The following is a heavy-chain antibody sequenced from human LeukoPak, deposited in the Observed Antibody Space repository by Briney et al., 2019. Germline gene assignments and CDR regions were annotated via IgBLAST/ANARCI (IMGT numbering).Heavy chain of an antibody. Sequence: GRSLRLSCAASGFTFSSYGVHWVRQAPGKGLEWVAVIWYDGSNKYYADSVKGRFTISRDNSKNTLYLQMNSLRAEDTAVYYCGRVVGYCSSTSCPPGDYWGQGTLVTVSS. J-gene: IGHJ4*02. V-gene: IGHV3-33*01. CDR1: GFTFSSYG. CDR3: GRVVGYCSSTSCPPGDY. D-gene: IGHD2-2*01. CDR2: IWYDGSNK.